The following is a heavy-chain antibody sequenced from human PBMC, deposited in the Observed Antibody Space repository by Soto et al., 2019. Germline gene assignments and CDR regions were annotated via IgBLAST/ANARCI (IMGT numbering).Heavy chain of an antibody. V-gene: IGHV3-33*01. CDR1: GFTFSSYG. CDR2: IWYDGSNK. D-gene: IGHD3-16*01. Sequence: GGSLRLSCAASGFTFSSYGMHWVRQAPGKGLEWVAVIWYDGSNKYYADSEKGQFTISRDNSKNTLYLQMNSLRAEDTAVYYCGSDRLRGTFDPWGQGTLVTVSS. CDR3: GSDRLRGTFDP. J-gene: IGHJ5*02.